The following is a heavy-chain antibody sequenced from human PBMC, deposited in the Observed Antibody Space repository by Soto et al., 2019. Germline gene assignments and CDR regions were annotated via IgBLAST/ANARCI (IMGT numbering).Heavy chain of an antibody. J-gene: IGHJ4*02. CDR1: GGSFSGYY. D-gene: IGHD3-3*01. CDR2: INHSGST. CDR3: ARVSGFGVVI. V-gene: IGHV4-34*01. Sequence: NPSETLSLTCAVYGGSFSGYYWSWIRQPPGKGLEWIGEINHSGSTNYNPSLKSRVTISVDTSKNQFSLKLSSVTAADTAVYYCARVSGFGVVIWGQGTLVTVS.